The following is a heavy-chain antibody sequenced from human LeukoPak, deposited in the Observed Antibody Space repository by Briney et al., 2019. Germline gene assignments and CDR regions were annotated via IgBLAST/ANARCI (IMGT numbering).Heavy chain of an antibody. J-gene: IGHJ3*02. Sequence: GGPLRLSCAASGFTFSSYGMHWVRQAPGKGLEWVAFIRYDGSNKYYADSVKGRFTISRDNSKNTLYLQMNSLRAEDTAVYYCAKDLWNYYDSSGYYGDAFDIWGQGTMVTVSS. CDR3: AKDLWNYYDSSGYYGDAFDI. CDR1: GFTFSSYG. V-gene: IGHV3-30*02. CDR2: IRYDGSNK. D-gene: IGHD3-22*01.